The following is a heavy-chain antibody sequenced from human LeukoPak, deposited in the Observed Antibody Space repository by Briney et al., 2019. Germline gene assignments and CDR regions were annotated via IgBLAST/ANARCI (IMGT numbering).Heavy chain of an antibody. Sequence: SVKVSCKASGGTFSSYAISWVRQAPGQGLEWMGGIIPIFGTASYAQKFQGRVTITADESTSTAYMELSSLRSEDTAVYYCARGPTAYYYDSSGYNPQYFDYWGQGTLVTVSS. CDR2: IIPIFGTA. CDR3: ARGPTAYYYDSSGYNPQYFDY. D-gene: IGHD3-22*01. CDR1: GGTFSSYA. J-gene: IGHJ4*02. V-gene: IGHV1-69*13.